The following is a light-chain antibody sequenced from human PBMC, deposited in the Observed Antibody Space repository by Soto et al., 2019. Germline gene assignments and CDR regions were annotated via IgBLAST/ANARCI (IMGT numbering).Light chain of an antibody. CDR3: HQYGSSPYT. Sequence: EIVLTQSPGILSLSPGERATLSCRASQNFNSKYLAWYQQKPGQAPRLLIYGASSRATGISDRFSGSGSGTDFTLTINRLEPEDFALYFCHQYGSSPYTFGQGTKLEIK. J-gene: IGKJ2*01. CDR1: QNFNSKY. V-gene: IGKV3-20*01. CDR2: GAS.